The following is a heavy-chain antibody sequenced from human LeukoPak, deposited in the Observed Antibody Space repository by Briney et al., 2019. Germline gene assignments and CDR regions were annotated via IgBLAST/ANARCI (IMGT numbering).Heavy chain of an antibody. V-gene: IGHV1-18*01. CDR3: ARWYSSGWYPHYYYYMDV. CDR2: ISAYNGNT. Sequence: ASVKVSCKASGYTFISYGISWVRQAPGQGLEWMGWISAYNGNTNYAQKLQGRVTMTTDTSTSTAYMELRSLRSDDTAVYYCARWYSSGWYPHYYYYMDVWGKGTTVTISS. CDR1: GYTFISYG. J-gene: IGHJ6*03. D-gene: IGHD6-19*01.